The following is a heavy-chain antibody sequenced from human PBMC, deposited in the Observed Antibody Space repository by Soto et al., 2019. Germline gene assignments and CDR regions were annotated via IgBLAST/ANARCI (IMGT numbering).Heavy chain of an antibody. CDR3: ARAFGSGSYYKKGSDY. V-gene: IGHV3-30-3*01. Sequence: QVQLVESGGGVVQPGRSLRLSCAASGFTFSSYAMHWVRQAPGKGLEWVAVISYDGSNKYYADSVKGRFTISRDNSKNTLYLQMNSLRAEDTAVYYCARAFGSGSYYKKGSDYWGQGTLVTVSS. J-gene: IGHJ4*02. CDR1: GFTFSSYA. D-gene: IGHD3-10*01. CDR2: ISYDGSNK.